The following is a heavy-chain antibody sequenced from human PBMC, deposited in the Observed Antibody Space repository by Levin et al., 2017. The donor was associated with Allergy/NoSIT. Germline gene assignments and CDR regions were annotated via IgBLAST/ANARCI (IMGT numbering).Heavy chain of an antibody. CDR2: IWNDGTNK. D-gene: IGHD1-1*01. CDR1: GFTFRIYG. Sequence: LPGGSLRLSCAASGFTFRIYGMHWVRQAPGKGLTWVAFIWNDGTNKYYADSVEGRFTISRDNSRNTVSLQMNSLGAEDAGVYYCARAGYNDYRVPYYAMDLWGQGATVTVTS. V-gene: IGHV3-33*01. J-gene: IGHJ6*02. CDR3: ARAGYNDYRVPYYAMDL.